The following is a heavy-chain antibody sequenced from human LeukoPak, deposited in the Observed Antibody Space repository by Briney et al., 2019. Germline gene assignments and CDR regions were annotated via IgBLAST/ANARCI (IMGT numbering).Heavy chain of an antibody. CDR2: IYTSGST. Sequence: PSETLSLTCTVSGGSISSYYWSWIRQPAGKGLEWIGRIYTSGSTNYNPSLKSRVTISVDTSKNQFSLKLRSVTAADTAVYYCARIAVAGTALYYYYYMDVWGKGTTVTVSS. V-gene: IGHV4-4*07. D-gene: IGHD6-19*01. CDR1: GGSISSYY. J-gene: IGHJ6*03. CDR3: ARIAVAGTALYYYYYMDV.